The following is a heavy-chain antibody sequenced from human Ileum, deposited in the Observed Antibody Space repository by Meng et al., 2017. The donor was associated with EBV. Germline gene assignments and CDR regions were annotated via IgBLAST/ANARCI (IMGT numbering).Heavy chain of an antibody. J-gene: IGHJ5*02. CDR3: ARLDSSGYYFGGWFDP. CDR1: GGSIGSYY. D-gene: IGHD3-22*01. V-gene: IGHV4-59*12. CDR2: IYYTGST. Sequence: LDGWGPGRGTPSVTLPLSCSVFGGSIGSYYWSWIRQPPGKGLEWIGFIYYTGSTNYNPSLGSRVTISVDTSKNKFFLNLTSLTAADTAVYYCARLDSSGYYFGGWFDPWGQGILVTVSS.